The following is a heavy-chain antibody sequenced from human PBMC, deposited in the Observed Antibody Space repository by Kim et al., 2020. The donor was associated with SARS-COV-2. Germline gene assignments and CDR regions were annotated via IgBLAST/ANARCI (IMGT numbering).Heavy chain of an antibody. J-gene: IGHJ6*02. V-gene: IGHV6-1*01. CDR1: GDSVSSISAT. CDR3: ARGTGTPGYGMDV. CDR2: TYYRAKWYN. D-gene: IGHD1-7*01. Sequence: SQTLSLTCAISGDSVSSISATWSWIRQSPSRGLEWLGRTYYRAKWYNEYAVAVKSRITINPDASKNQFSLQLNSVTPEDTAVYYFARGTGTPGYGMDVWGQGTTVTVSS.